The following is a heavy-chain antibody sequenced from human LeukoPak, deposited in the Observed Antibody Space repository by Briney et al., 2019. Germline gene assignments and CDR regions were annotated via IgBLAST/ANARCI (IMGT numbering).Heavy chain of an antibody. J-gene: IGHJ4*02. Sequence: GGSLRLSCAASGFTFSSYAMSWVRQAPGKGLEWVSGISGSGDNTYYADSVKGRFTISRDNSKNTLYVQVNSLGTEDTAAYYCAKGSYYESSGSFYFDYWGQGTLVTVSS. CDR1: GFTFSSYA. D-gene: IGHD3-22*01. V-gene: IGHV3-23*01. CDR3: AKGSYYESSGSFYFDY. CDR2: ISGSGDNT.